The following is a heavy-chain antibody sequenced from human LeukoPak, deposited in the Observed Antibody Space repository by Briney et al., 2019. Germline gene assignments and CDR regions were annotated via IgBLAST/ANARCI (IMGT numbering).Heavy chain of an antibody. Sequence: SETLSLTCTVSGGSIGGGSNHWSWIRQPAGKGLEWIGRFYSGDTNYNPSLKSRVTISVDTSKNHFSLNLNSMTAADTAVYYCARGDGNYFDYWGQGALVTVSS. CDR3: ARGDGNYFDY. CDR2: FYSGDT. V-gene: IGHV4-61*02. D-gene: IGHD1-1*01. CDR1: GGSIGGGSNH. J-gene: IGHJ4*02.